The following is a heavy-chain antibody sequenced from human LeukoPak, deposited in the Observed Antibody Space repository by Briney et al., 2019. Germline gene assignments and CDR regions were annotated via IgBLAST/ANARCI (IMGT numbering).Heavy chain of an antibody. V-gene: IGHV3-20*04. CDR2: LNWDGGST. Sequence: PGGSLRLSCAASGFTFDDYGMSWVRQAPGKGLEWVSGLNWDGGSTGYADSVKGRFTISRDNAKNSLYLQMNSLRAEDTAFYYCARSPYNWNYVGGDYWGQGTLVTVSS. CDR1: GFTFDDYG. CDR3: ARSPYNWNYVGGDY. J-gene: IGHJ4*02. D-gene: IGHD1-7*01.